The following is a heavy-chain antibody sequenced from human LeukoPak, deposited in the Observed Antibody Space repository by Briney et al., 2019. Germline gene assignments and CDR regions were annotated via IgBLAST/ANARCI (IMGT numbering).Heavy chain of an antibody. CDR3: ARDEAYYDSSGYPRGYFDY. V-gene: IGHV3-48*01. CDR1: GFTFSSYS. CDR2: ISSSSSTI. D-gene: IGHD3-22*01. J-gene: IGHJ4*02. Sequence: GGSLRLSCAASGFTFSSYSMNWVRQAPGKGLEWVSYISSSSSTIYYADSVKGRFTISRDNAKNSLYLQMNSLRAEDTAVYYCARDEAYYDSSGYPRGYFDYWGQGTLVTVSS.